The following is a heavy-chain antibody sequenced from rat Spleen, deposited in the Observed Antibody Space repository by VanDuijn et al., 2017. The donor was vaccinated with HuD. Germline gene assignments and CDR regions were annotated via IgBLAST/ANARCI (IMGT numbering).Heavy chain of an antibody. CDR3: ASLTTEGNWFAY. D-gene: IGHD1-11*01. CDR1: GFTFRNYG. CDR2: ISTGGGNT. Sequence: EVQLVESGGGLVQPGRSLKLSCAASGFTFRNYGMTWVRQTPTTGLEWVASISTGGGNTYYRDSVKGRFTISRDNAKSTLYLQMDSLRSEDTATYYCASLTTEGNWFAYWGQGTLVTVSS. V-gene: IGHV5S13*01. J-gene: IGHJ3*01.